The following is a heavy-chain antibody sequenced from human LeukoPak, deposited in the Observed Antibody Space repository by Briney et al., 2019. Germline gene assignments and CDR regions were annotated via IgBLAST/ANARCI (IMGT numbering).Heavy chain of an antibody. D-gene: IGHD3-22*01. Sequence: GGSLRLSCAASGFTFSSYAMSWVRQAPGKGLEWVSAISGSGGSTYYADSVKGRFTISRDNSKNTLYLQMNSLRAEDTAVYYCARETDSSGYYLATVAFDIWGQGTMVTVSS. V-gene: IGHV3-23*01. CDR1: GFTFSSYA. CDR3: ARETDSSGYYLATVAFDI. J-gene: IGHJ3*02. CDR2: ISGSGGST.